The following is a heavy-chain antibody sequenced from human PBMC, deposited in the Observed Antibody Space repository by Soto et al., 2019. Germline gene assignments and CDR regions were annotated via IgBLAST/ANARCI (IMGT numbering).Heavy chain of an antibody. CDR3: ASEESVMGGGVTYYYGLEV. D-gene: IGHD3-10*01. J-gene: IGHJ6*02. CDR2: FISVFGAS. V-gene: IGHV1-69*13. Sequence: SVKVSCKASGGSLNNSAITWVRQAPGQGLEWVGGFISVFGASSYAQKFQDRVSFSADESTRTAYMELRSLTYEDTAVYYCASEESVMGGGVTYYYGLEVWGQGTAVTVAS. CDR1: GGSLNNSA.